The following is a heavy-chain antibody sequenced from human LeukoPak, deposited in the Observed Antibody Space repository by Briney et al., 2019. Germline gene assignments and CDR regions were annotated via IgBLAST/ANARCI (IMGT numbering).Heavy chain of an antibody. D-gene: IGHD3-3*01. CDR3: ARVQPWSGYYMGDYFDY. J-gene: IGHJ4*02. V-gene: IGHV1-18*01. Sequence: ASVKVSCKASGYTFTSYGISWVRQAPGQGLEWMGWISAYNGNTNYAQKLQGRVTMTTDTSTSTAYMELRSLRSDATAVYYCARVQPWSGYYMGDYFDYWGQGTLVTVSS. CDR2: ISAYNGNT. CDR1: GYTFTSYG.